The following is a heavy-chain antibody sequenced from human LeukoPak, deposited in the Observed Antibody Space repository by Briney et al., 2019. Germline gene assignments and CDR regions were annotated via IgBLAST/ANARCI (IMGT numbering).Heavy chain of an antibody. CDR3: AKERGGYDSSGYQYYFDY. CDR1: GFTFSSYG. V-gene: IGHV3-30*02. CDR2: IRYDGSNK. Sequence: GGSLRLSCAASGFTFSSYGMHWVRQAPGKGLEWVAFIRYDGSNKYYADSVKGRFTISRDNSKNTLYLQMNSLRAEDTAVYYCAKERGGYDSSGYQYYFDYGGQGTLVTVSS. D-gene: IGHD3-22*01. J-gene: IGHJ4*02.